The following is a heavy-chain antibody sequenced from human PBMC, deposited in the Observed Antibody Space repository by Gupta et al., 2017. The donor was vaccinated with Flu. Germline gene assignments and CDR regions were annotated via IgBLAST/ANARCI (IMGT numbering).Heavy chain of an antibody. D-gene: IGHD3-22*01. CDR1: GFTFSSYA. V-gene: IGHV3-23*01. CDR2: ISGSGGST. Sequence: EVQLLESGGGLVQPGGSLRLSCAASGFTFSSYAMSWVRQAPGKGLEWVSAISGSGGSTYYADSVKGRFTISRDNSKNTLYLQMNSLRAEDTAVYYCAKEIRRFGVVVVIPQDDYWGQGTLVTVSS. J-gene: IGHJ4*02. CDR3: AKEIRRFGVVVVIPQDDY.